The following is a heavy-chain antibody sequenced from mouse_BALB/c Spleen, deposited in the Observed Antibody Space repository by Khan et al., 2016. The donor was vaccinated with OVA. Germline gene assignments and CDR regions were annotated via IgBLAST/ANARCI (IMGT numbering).Heavy chain of an antibody. V-gene: IGHV5-6*01. CDR2: VSTGGGYT. CDR1: GFTFSTYG. D-gene: IGHD1-1*01. J-gene: IGHJ3*01. Sequence: EVQLVESGGDLVKPGGSLKLSCAASGFTFSTYGMSWVRQTPDKRLEWVATVSTGGGYTYSPDSVKGRSTISRDNAKNTLYLQMSSLKSEDTAMFYCARLAYYYDSEGFAYWGQGTLVTVSA. CDR3: ARLAYYYDSEGFAY.